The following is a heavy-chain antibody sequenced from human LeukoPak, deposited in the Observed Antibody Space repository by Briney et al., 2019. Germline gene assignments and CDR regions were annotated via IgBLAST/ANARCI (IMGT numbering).Heavy chain of an antibody. CDR2: ISSSSSTI. V-gene: IGHV3-48*01. CDR3: ARDRDIVVVPAASVAYYYGMDV. D-gene: IGHD2-2*01. CDR1: GFTFSSYS. J-gene: IGHJ6*02. Sequence: GGSLRLSCAASGFTFSSYSMNWVRQAPGKGLEWVSYISSSSSTIYYADSVKGRFTISRDNAKNSLYLQRNSLRAEDTAVYYCARDRDIVVVPAASVAYYYGMDVWGQGTTVTVSS.